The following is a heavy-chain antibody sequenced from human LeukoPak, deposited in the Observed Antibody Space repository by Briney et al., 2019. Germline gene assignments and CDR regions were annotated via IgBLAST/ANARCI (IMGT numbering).Heavy chain of an antibody. CDR2: IKQDGSET. D-gene: IGHD2-15*01. CDR1: GFTFSSYG. V-gene: IGHV3-7*01. Sequence: PGGSLRLSCAASGFTFSSYGMHWVRQAPGKGLEWVAIIKQDGSETQYVDSVKGRLTISRDNAQNSLYLQINNLRAEDTAVYYCAGGQGYLIELWGQGTLVTVSS. J-gene: IGHJ4*02. CDR3: AGGQGYLIEL.